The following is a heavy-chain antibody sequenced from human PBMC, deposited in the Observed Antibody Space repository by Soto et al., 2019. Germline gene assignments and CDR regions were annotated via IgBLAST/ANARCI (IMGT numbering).Heavy chain of an antibody. D-gene: IGHD2-15*01. V-gene: IGHV3-53*01. CDR1: GFTVSSTY. CDR2: LYTGTDT. CDR3: ARDRGYDAHDYYYNAMDV. J-gene: IGHJ6*02. Sequence: PGGSLRLSCAASGFTVSSTYLTWVRQAPGKGLEWVAILYTGTDTVYADSVKGRFTISRDNAKNSLYLQMNSLRAEDTAVYYCARDRGYDAHDYYYNAMDVWGQETMVAVSS.